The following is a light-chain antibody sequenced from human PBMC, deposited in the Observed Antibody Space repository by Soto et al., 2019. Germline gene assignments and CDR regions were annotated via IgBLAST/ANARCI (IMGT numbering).Light chain of an antibody. V-gene: IGKV3-20*01. J-gene: IGKJ1*01. CDR3: QQYGSSART. CDR1: QSINTY. Sequence: PGEGAPLSCRASQSINTYLAWYQQKPGQAPRLLIYDASKRATGIPARFSGSGSGTNFTLTISSLEPEDFAVYYCQQYGSSARTFGQGTKVDIK. CDR2: DAS.